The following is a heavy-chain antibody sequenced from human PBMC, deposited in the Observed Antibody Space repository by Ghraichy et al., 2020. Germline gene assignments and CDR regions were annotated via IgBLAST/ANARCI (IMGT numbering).Heavy chain of an antibody. Sequence: SGHTLVKPTQTLTLTCTFSGFSLSTSGMCVSWIRRPPGKALEWLALIDWDDDKYYSTSLKTRLTISKDTSKNQVVLTMTNMDPVDTATYYCARTTGYSSDGYLGDWYFDLWGRGTLVTVSS. CDR3: ARTTGYSSDGYLGDWYFDL. D-gene: IGHD6-19*01. CDR1: GFSLSTSGMC. V-gene: IGHV2-70*01. CDR2: IDWDDDK. J-gene: IGHJ2*01.